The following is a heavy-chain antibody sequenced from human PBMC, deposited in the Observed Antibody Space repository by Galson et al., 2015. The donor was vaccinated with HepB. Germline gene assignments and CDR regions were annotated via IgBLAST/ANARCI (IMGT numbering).Heavy chain of an antibody. V-gene: IGHV5-51*01. Sequence: QSGAEVKKPGESLKISCKTSGYSFSKYWIVWVRQMAGKGLESMGIIYPGDLNIKYSPTFEGRVIISADKSTDTAYVEWTSLKTSDSAMYYCARQGGSSGKPDLWGLGTLVTVS. CDR1: GYSFSKYW. CDR2: IYPGDLNI. D-gene: IGHD6-19*01. J-gene: IGHJ4*02. CDR3: ARQGGSSGKPDL.